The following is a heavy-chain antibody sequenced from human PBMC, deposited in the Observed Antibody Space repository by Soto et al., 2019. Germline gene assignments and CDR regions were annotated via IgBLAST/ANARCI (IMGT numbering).Heavy chain of an antibody. J-gene: IGHJ4*02. D-gene: IGHD5-12*01. Sequence: GGSLRLSCAASGITFSSYGMHWARQAPGKGLEWVAVISYDGSNKYYADSVKGRFTISRDNSKNTLYLQMNSLRAEDTAAYYCAKDSRDGYNFYWGQGTLVTVSS. CDR3: AKDSRDGYNFY. CDR2: ISYDGSNK. V-gene: IGHV3-30*18. CDR1: GITFSSYG.